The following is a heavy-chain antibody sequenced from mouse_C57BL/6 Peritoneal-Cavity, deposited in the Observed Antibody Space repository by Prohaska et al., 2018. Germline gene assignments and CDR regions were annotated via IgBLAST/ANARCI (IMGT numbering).Heavy chain of an antibody. Sequence: EVQLLETGGGLVQPGGSRGLSCEGSGFTFRGFWMSWVRQTPGKTLEWIGDINSDGSAINYAPSIKDRFTIFRDNDKSTLYLQMSNVRSEDTATYFCMRYGSYWYFDVWGTGTTVTVSS. CDR1: GFTFRGFW. D-gene: IGHD1-1*01. CDR2: INSDGSAI. J-gene: IGHJ1*03. V-gene: IGHV11-2*01. CDR3: MRYGSYWYFDV.